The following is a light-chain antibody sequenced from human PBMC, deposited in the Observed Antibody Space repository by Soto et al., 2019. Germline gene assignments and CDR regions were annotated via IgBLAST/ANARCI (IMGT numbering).Light chain of an antibody. CDR1: QSISSW. CDR2: RAS. Sequence: DIPMTQSPSTLSASVGDRVIITCRASQSISSWLAWYQQKPGKAPVLLIYRASTLKTGIPSRFSGSGSGTEFTLTISSLQPDDFATYYCQQYDRASWTFGPGTKVEIK. V-gene: IGKV1-5*03. J-gene: IGKJ1*01. CDR3: QQYDRASWT.